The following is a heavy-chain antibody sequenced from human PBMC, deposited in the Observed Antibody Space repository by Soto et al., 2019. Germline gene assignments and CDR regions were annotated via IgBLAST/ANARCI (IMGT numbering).Heavy chain of an antibody. CDR2: GYDDRNT. CDR1: GGSISSTSSY. V-gene: IGHV4-39*01. Sequence: SETLSLTCKVSGGSISSTSSYWSWFRQPPGKGLEWIGSGYDDRNTYYNPSLKSRISISIDSSKNEFSLRLRSVTAADTAIYYCACPFLQRRCLRNAGGEDSRDGKDFWGQANTVTFS. J-gene: IGHJ6*02. CDR3: ACPFLQRRCLRNAGGEDSRDGKDF. D-gene: IGHD3-16*01.